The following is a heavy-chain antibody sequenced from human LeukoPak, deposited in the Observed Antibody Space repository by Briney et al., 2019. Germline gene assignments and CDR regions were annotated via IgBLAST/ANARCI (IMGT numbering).Heavy chain of an antibody. CDR2: ITGGGDTT. CDR1: GFTFSHYG. Sequence: GGSLRLSCAASGFTFSHYGMNWVRQAPGKGLFWVSAITGGGDTTYYSDSVKDRFTISRDNSKNTLFVQMNSLRAEDTGLYYCTKVISSGYYYDSWGQGTLVTVSS. J-gene: IGHJ4*02. CDR3: TKVISSGYYYDS. V-gene: IGHV3-23*01. D-gene: IGHD3-22*01.